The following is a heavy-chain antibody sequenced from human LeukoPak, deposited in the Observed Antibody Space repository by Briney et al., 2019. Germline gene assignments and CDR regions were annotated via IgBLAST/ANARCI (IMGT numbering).Heavy chain of an antibody. CDR3: TSDPRIGRYFDY. J-gene: IGHJ4*02. D-gene: IGHD1-26*01. CDR1: GFTFNNAW. CDR2: VKTKADGGTR. Sequence: GGSLRLSCAASGFTFNNAWMNWVRQVPGKGLEWVGRVKTKADGGTRDYAAPVEGRFTISRDDSENTLYLQMDSLKTEDTAVYYCTSDPRIGRYFDYWGQGILVTVSS. V-gene: IGHV3-15*01.